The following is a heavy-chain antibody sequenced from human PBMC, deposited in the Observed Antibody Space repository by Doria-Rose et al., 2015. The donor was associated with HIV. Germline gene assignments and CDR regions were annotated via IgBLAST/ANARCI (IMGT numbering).Heavy chain of an antibody. CDR1: GFAFSSYG. D-gene: IGHD1-26*01. V-gene: IGHV3-30*02. Sequence: LVQSGGGVVQPGGSLRLSCVASGFAFSSYGMHWVRQAPGKGLEWVTFIRHDGSNENYADSVKGRFTISRDNSKNTLHLQMNSLRGDDTAIYYCAKDRGATFDYWGQGTLVTVS. J-gene: IGHJ4*02. CDR3: AKDRGATFDY. CDR2: IRHDGSNE.